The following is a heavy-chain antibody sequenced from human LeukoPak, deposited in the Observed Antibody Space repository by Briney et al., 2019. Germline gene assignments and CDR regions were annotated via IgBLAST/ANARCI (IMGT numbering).Heavy chain of an antibody. Sequence: GGSLRLSCAASGFTLSSYSMNWVRQAPGKGLEWVSSISSSSSYIYYADSVKGRFTISRDNAKNSLYLQMNSLRAEDTALYYCAKDTHLSSGWFDYWGQGTLVTVSS. CDR1: GFTLSSYS. D-gene: IGHD6-19*01. J-gene: IGHJ4*02. CDR2: ISSSSSYI. V-gene: IGHV3-21*04. CDR3: AKDTHLSSGWFDY.